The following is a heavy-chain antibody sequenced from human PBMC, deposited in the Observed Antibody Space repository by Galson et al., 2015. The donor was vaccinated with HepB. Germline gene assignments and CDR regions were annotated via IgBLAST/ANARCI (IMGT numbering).Heavy chain of an antibody. CDR3: ARHRNYDILGWFDP. J-gene: IGHJ5*02. D-gene: IGHD3-9*01. CDR1: GFTFDDYG. CDR2: TNWNGGST. Sequence: SLRLSCAASGFTFDDYGMSWVRQAPGKGLEWVSGTNWNGGSTGYADSVKGRFTISRDNAKNSLYLQMNSLRAEDTALYYCARHRNYDILGWFDPWGQGTLVTVSS. V-gene: IGHV3-20*04.